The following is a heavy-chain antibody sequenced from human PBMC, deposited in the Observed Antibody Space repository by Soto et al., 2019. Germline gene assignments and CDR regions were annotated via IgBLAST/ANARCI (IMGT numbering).Heavy chain of an antibody. CDR1: GFTFSNYA. CDR2: ISGSGVYT. Sequence: EVQLLESGGGLVQPGGSLRLSCAASGFTFSNYAMSWVRQAPGRGLEWVSAISGSGVYTHYADSVKGRFTISRDNSKNTMYLQMKSLRAEDTAVYYCAKGPSSTVTTVLHYFDYWGQGTLVTVSS. J-gene: IGHJ4*02. D-gene: IGHD4-4*01. V-gene: IGHV3-23*01. CDR3: AKGPSSTVTTVLHYFDY.